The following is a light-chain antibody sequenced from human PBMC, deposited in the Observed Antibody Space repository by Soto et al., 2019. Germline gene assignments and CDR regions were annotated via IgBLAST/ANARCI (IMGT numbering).Light chain of an antibody. V-gene: IGKV2-28*01. Sequence: DIVITQSPLSLPVTPGEPASISCRSSQSLLHSNGYNYLDWYLQKPGQSPQLLIYLGISRASGVPDRFSASVSATDFTLKISRVEAEDVGVYYCMQTLQTPRSFGPGTKVDIK. J-gene: IGKJ3*01. CDR1: QSLLHSNGYNY. CDR3: MQTLQTPRS. CDR2: LGI.